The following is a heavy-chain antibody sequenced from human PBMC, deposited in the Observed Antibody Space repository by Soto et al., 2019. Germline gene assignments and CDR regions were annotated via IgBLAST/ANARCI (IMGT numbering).Heavy chain of an antibody. J-gene: IGHJ4*02. CDR2: IYHSGST. V-gene: IGHV4-30-2*01. CDR1: GGSISSGGYS. CDR3: ARAGGLGAVAADY. Sequence: QLQLQESGSGLIKPSQTLSLNSAVSGGSISSGGYSWSWIRQPPGKGLEWIGYIYHSGSTYYNPSLKSRVTISVDRSKNQFSLKLSSVTAAYTAVYYCARAGGLGAVAADYWGQGTLVTVSS. D-gene: IGHD6-19*01.